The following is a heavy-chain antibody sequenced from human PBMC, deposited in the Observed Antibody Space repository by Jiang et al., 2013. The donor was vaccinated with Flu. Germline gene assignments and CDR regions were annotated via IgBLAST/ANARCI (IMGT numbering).Heavy chain of an antibody. J-gene: IGHJ4*02. Sequence: SYWIGWVRQMPGKGLEWMGIIFPGDSDTRYSPSFQGQVTISADKSISTAYLQWSSLKASDTAMYYCARFRIVGAAYFDYWGQGTLVTVSS. V-gene: IGHV5-51*01. CDR2: IFPGDSDT. D-gene: IGHD1-26*01. CDR3: ARFRIVGAAYFDY. CDR1: SYW.